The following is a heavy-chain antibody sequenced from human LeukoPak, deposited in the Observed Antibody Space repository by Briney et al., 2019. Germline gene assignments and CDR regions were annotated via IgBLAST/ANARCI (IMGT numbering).Heavy chain of an antibody. J-gene: IGHJ5*02. CDR2: INHSGST. Sequence: SETLSPTCAVDSGSFTGYYWSWIRQPPGNGLEWIGEINHSGSTNYNPSLKSRVTISVDTSKNQFSLKLSSVTAADTAVYYCARAGGSCGYYNWFDPWGEGILVVVSS. V-gene: IGHV4-34*01. D-gene: IGHD3-22*01. CDR1: SGSFTGYY. CDR3: ARAGGSCGYYNWFDP.